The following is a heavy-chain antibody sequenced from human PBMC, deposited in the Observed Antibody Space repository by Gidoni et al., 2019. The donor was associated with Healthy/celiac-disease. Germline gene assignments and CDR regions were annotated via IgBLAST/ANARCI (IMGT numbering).Heavy chain of an antibody. J-gene: IGHJ3*02. CDR2: INHSGST. CDR3: ARVHLPQPGGGQQLVTGNAFDI. CDR1: GGSFSGYY. V-gene: IGHV4-34*01. Sequence: QVQLQQWGAGLLKPSETLSLTCAVYGGSFSGYYWSWIRQPPGKGLEWIGEINHSGSTNYNPSLKSRVTISVDTSKNQFSLKLSSVTAADTAVYYCARVHLPQPGGGQQLVTGNAFDIWGQGTMVTVSS. D-gene: IGHD6-13*01.